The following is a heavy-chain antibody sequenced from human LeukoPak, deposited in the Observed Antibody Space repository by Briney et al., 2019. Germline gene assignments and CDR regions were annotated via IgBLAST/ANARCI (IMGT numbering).Heavy chain of an antibody. V-gene: IGHV3-21*01. CDR2: ISSSSSYI. Sequence: GGSLRLSCAASGFTFSSYSMNWVRQAPGKGLEWVSSISSSSSYIYYADSVKGRFTISRDNAKNSLYLQMNSLRAEDTAVYYCARVPFKLNCGGDCSFDYWGQGTLVTVSS. D-gene: IGHD2-21*02. J-gene: IGHJ4*02. CDR1: GFTFSSYS. CDR3: ARVPFKLNCGGDCSFDY.